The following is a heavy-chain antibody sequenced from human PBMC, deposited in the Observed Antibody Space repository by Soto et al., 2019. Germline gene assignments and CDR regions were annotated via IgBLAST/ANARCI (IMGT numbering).Heavy chain of an antibody. D-gene: IGHD6-6*01. J-gene: IGHJ6*02. CDR3: ARVKYSSYPAYYYYGMEV. Sequence: SETLSLTCTVSGGSISSYYWSWIRQPPGKGLEWIGYIYYSGSTNYNPSLKSRVTISVDTSKNQFSLKLSSVTAADTAVYYCARVKYSSYPAYYYYGMEVWGQGTTVTVSS. CDR2: IYYSGST. V-gene: IGHV4-59*01. CDR1: GGSISSYY.